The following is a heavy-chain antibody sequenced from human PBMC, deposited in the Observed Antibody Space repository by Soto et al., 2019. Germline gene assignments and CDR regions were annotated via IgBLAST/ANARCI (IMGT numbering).Heavy chain of an antibody. CDR2: ISSSSSYI. CDR3: ARVSSGWYGLFDY. V-gene: IGHV3-21*01. D-gene: IGHD6-19*01. Sequence: PGGSLRLSCAASGFTFSSYSMNWVRQAPGKGLEWVSSISSSSSYIYYADSVKGRFTISRDNAKNSLYLQMNSLRAEDTAVYYCARVSSGWYGLFDYWGQGTLVTVSS. J-gene: IGHJ4*02. CDR1: GFTFSSYS.